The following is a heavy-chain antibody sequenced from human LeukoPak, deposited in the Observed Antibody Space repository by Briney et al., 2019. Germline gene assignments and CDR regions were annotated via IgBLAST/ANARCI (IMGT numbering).Heavy chain of an antibody. D-gene: IGHD1-14*01. CDR2: INPNSGGT. CDR1: GYTFTGYY. J-gene: IGHJ5*02. CDR3: AKPRRGSDDWFDP. Sequence: ASVKVSCKASGYTFTGYYMHWARQAPGQGLEWMGWINPNSGGTNYAQKFQGRVTMTRDTSISTAYMELSRLRSDDTAVYYCAKPRRGSDDWFDPWGQGTLVTVSS. V-gene: IGHV1-2*02.